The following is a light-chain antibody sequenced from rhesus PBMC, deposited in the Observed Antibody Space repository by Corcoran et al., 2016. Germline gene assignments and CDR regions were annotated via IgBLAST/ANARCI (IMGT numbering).Light chain of an antibody. CDR3: QQYDTAPWT. V-gene: IGKV1-21*01. CDR2: EAS. J-gene: IGKJ1*01. Sequence: DIQMTQSPSSLSASVGDRVTITCRASQGITTALAWYQQKPGETPKLLIYEASSLQSWIPSRFSGSGPGTDFTLSISSLQPEDFATYYCQQYDTAPWTFGQGTKVEIK. CDR1: QGITTA.